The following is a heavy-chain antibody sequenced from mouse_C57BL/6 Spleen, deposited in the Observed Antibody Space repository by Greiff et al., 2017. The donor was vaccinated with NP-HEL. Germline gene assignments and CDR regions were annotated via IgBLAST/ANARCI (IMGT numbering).Heavy chain of an antibody. CDR1: GYTFTDYY. CDR3: AREITSVVPLDY. J-gene: IGHJ2*01. V-gene: IGHV1-26*01. D-gene: IGHD1-1*01. Sequence: EVQLQQSGPELVKPGASVKISCKASGYTFTDYYMNWVKQSHGKSLEWIGDINPNNGGTSYIQKFTGKATLTVDKSSSTTYMELRSLTSEASAVYCCAREITSVVPLDYWGPGTTLTVAS. CDR2: INPNNGGT.